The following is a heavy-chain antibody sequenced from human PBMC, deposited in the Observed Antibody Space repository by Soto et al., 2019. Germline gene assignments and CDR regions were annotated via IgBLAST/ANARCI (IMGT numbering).Heavy chain of an antibody. CDR2: INAGNGNT. CDR3: AKGGPLDAFDI. J-gene: IGHJ3*02. V-gene: IGHV1-3*01. Sequence: QVHLVQSGAEVKKPGASVKVSCKASVYTFTNYAMHWVRQAPGQRLEWLGWINAGNGNTKYSQKFQDRGTITRDTSASGAYVELSSLRSEDTAVYYCAKGGPLDAFDIWGQGTMVTVSS. CDR1: VYTFTNYA.